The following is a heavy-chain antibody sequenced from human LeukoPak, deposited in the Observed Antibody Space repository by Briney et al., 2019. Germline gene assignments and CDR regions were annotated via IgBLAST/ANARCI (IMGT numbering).Heavy chain of an antibody. CDR1: GFTFSSYG. V-gene: IGHV3-30*02. CDR2: IRYDGSNK. Sequence: PGGSLRLSCAASGFTFSSYGMHWVRQAPGKGLEWVAFIRYDGSNKHYVDSVKGRFTISRDNSKNTLYLQMNSLRAEDTAVYYCAKDLWSHSSGYFDYWGQRTLVTVSS. J-gene: IGHJ4*02. D-gene: IGHD3-22*01. CDR3: AKDLWSHSSGYFDY.